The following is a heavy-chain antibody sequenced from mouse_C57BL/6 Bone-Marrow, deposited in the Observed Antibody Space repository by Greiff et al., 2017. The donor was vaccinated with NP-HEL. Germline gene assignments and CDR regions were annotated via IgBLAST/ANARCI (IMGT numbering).Heavy chain of an antibody. Sequence: EVQLQQSGPELVKPGASVKIPCKASGYTFTDYNMDWVKQSHGKSLEWIGDINPNNGGTIYNQKFKGKATLTVDKSSSTAYMELRSLTSEDTAVYYCASSYYYGSSYGWYFDVWGTGTTVTVSS. V-gene: IGHV1-18*01. CDR3: ASSYYYGSSYGWYFDV. D-gene: IGHD1-1*01. CDR1: GYTFTDYN. CDR2: INPNNGGT. J-gene: IGHJ1*03.